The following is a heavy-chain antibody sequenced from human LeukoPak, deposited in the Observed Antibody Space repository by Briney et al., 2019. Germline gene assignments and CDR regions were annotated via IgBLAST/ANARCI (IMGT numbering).Heavy chain of an antibody. CDR2: ISYDGSNK. D-gene: IGHD6-6*01. V-gene: IGHV3-30*18. CDR3: AKDQQLALDY. J-gene: IGHJ4*02. CDR1: GFTFSSYG. Sequence: GGSLRLSCAASGFTFSSYGMHWVRQAPGEGLEWVAVISYDGSNKYYADSVKGRFTISGDNSKNTLYLQMNSLRAEDTAVYYCAKDQQLALDYWGQGTLVTVSS.